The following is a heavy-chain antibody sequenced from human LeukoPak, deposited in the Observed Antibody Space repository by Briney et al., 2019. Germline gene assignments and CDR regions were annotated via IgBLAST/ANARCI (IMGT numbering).Heavy chain of an antibody. V-gene: IGHV3-30*02. CDR2: IRYGGSHK. J-gene: IGHJ4*02. Sequence: PGGSLRLSCAASGFTFSSSGMHWVRQAPGKGLEWEAFIRYGGSHKYYADSVKGRFTISRDNSKNTLFLQMNSLRAEDTAVYYCAKEASRGSSFAYTPIEKPYYLDYWGQGTLVTVSS. CDR1: GFTFSSSG. CDR3: AKEASRGSSFAYTPIEKPYYLDY. D-gene: IGHD5-18*01.